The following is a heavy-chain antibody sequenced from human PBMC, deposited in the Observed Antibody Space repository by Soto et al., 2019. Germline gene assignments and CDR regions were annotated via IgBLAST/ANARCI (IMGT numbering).Heavy chain of an antibody. CDR1: GFTFRAYW. J-gene: IGHJ4*02. D-gene: IGHD1-1*01. V-gene: IGHV3-74*01. Sequence: GGSLRLSCAVSGFTFRAYWMHWVRQGPGKGLTRGPRSSADGAPATYADSVKGRLVISRDNAKNSLYLAMNTLRVDASGLYYCARGPRVSSTGTGAHWGRGTLVPVSS. CDR2: SSADGAPA. CDR3: ARGPRVSSTGTGAH.